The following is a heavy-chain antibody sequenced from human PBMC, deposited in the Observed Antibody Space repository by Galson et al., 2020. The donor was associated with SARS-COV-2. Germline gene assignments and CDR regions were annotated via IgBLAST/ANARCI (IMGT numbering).Heavy chain of an antibody. J-gene: IGHJ4*02. CDR3: SREGWQGGY. V-gene: IGHV3-7*01. CDR2: KKGDGSET. Sequence: GGSLRPPCEGSGFTFNEFWMSRFRPAPGKGLEGVANKKGDGSETNYADFVKGRFSISRDNATNSLYLQMNSLRVEDSAVYYCSREGWQGGYWGQGTRVTVSS. D-gene: IGHD6-19*01. CDR1: GFTFNEFW.